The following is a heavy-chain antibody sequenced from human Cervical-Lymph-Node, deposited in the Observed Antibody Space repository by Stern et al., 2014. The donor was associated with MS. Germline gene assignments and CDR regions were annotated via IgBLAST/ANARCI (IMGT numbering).Heavy chain of an antibody. CDR1: EYNFNTHW. CDR2: TYPGNSDT. V-gene: IGHV5-51*03. Sequence: VQLGQSGAEVKKPGESLKISCKGSEYNFNTHWIAWVRQMPGKGLEWLGNTYPGNSDTRYNPSLQGQVSISADKSITTAYLHFSSLKASDSAMYFCARHGGPNWNHEAHNWFDPWGQGTLVTVSS. J-gene: IGHJ5*02. CDR3: ARHGGPNWNHEAHNWFDP. D-gene: IGHD1-14*01.